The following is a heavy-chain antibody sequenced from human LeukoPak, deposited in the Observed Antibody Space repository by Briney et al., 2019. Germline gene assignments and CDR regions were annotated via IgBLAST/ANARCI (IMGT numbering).Heavy chain of an antibody. CDR2: ICYDGSIQ. D-gene: IGHD2/OR15-2a*01. CDR1: GFTFSTYV. Sequence: PGGSLRLSCGASGFTFSTYVMHWGRQAPDKGLELVAVICYDGSIQYYANSVKGRFTSSRDNSKNMFYLQMDSLRAEDTAVYYCASYLPSIPSGMDVWGQGTTVIVSS. CDR3: ASYLPSIPSGMDV. V-gene: IGHV3-33*01. J-gene: IGHJ6*02.